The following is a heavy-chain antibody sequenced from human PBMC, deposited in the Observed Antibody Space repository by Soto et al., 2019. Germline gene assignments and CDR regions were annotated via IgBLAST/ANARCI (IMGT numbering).Heavy chain of an antibody. CDR2: IYPGDSDT. Sequence: PGESLKISCKGSGYSFTSYWIGWVRQMPGKGLEWMGIIYPGDSDTRYSPSFQGQVTISADKSISTAYLQWSSLKASDTAMYYCARNATVVTYYYGMDVWGQGTTVTVSS. CDR1: GYSFTSYW. V-gene: IGHV5-51*01. J-gene: IGHJ6*02. D-gene: IGHD4-17*01. CDR3: ARNATVVTYYYGMDV.